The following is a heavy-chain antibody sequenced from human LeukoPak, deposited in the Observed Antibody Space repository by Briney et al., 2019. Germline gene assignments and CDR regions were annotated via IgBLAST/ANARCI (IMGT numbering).Heavy chain of an antibody. CDR3: AKEPRVATIEIFDY. D-gene: IGHD5-12*01. V-gene: IGHV3-23*01. CDR2: ISGGGAVT. Sequence: GVSLRLSCAASGFTFSSYAMSWVRQAPGKWLEWVSSISGGGAVTYYADSAKGRFTISRDNSKNTVYLQMNSLRAEDTAVYYCAKEPRVATIEIFDYWGQGTLVTVSS. J-gene: IGHJ4*02. CDR1: GFTFSSYA.